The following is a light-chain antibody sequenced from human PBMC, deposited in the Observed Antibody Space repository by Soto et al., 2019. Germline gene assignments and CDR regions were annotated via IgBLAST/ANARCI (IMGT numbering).Light chain of an antibody. V-gene: IGKV1-8*01. CDR1: QGISSY. CDR3: QQYYSYPHT. Sequence: AIRMTQSPSSFSASTGDRVTITCRASQGISSYLAWYQQKPGKVPKLLIYAASTLQSGVPSRFSGSGSGPDFTLTISCLQSEDFATYYCQQYYSYPHTFGQGTKVEIK. CDR2: AAS. J-gene: IGKJ1*01.